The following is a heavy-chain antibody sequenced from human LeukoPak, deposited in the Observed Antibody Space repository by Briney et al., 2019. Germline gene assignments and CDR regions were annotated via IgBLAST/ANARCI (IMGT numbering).Heavy chain of an antibody. CDR3: AGGGATTRFAFDI. D-gene: IGHD1-26*01. V-gene: IGHV1-69*05. J-gene: IGHJ3*02. CDR2: IIPIFGTA. CDR1: GGTFSSYA. Sequence: SVKVSCKASGGTFSSYAISWVRQAPGQGLEWMGGIIPIFGTANYAQKFQGRVTITTDESTGTAYMELSSLRSEDTAVYYCAGGGATTRFAFDIWGQGTMVTVSS.